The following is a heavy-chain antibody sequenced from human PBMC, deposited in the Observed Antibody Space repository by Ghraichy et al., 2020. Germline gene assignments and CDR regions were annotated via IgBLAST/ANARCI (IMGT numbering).Heavy chain of an antibody. V-gene: IGHV3-48*02. D-gene: IGHD4/OR15-4a*01. J-gene: IGHJ3*02. CDR3: TRSNIGDI. CDR1: GFIFSGYW. CDR2: ISSRSDTI. Sequence: GGSLRLSCAASGFIFSGYWMSWVRRAPGKGLEWLSYISSRSDTIYYAESVKGRFTVSRDNAKNSLYLQMNSLRDEDTAVYFCTRSNIGDIWGQGTMVTVSS.